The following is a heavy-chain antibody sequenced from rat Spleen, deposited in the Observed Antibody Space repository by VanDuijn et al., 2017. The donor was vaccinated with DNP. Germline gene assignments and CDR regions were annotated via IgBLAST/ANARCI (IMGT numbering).Heavy chain of an antibody. D-gene: IGHD4-3*01. CDR1: GFSLSSYG. J-gene: IGHJ4*01. Sequence: QVQLKESGPGLVQPSQTLSLTCTVSGFSLSSYGVIWVRQPPGKGLEWMGVIWASGNTNYNSALKSRLSNSRDTSKSQVYLKMNCLQTENTASFYCAAPPIIRATDSVMDAWGQGASVTVSS. V-gene: IGHV2-13*01. CDR3: AAPPIIRATDSVMDA. CDR2: IWASGNT.